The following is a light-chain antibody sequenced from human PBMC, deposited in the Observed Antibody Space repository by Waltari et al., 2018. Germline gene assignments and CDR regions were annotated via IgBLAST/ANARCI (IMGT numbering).Light chain of an antibody. CDR2: GAS. V-gene: IGKV3-15*01. J-gene: IGKJ4*01. CDR3: QQYENLPLT. Sequence: EILMTQSPATLSVSPGERATLPCRASQSLSSNLAWYQQKPRQAPRLLIYGASTRATGIPARFSGSGSGTEFTLTISSLQSEDIALYYCQQYENLPLTFGGGTKVDIK. CDR1: QSLSSN.